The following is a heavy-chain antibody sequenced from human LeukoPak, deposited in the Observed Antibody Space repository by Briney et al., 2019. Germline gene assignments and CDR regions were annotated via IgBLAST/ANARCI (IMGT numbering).Heavy chain of an antibody. J-gene: IGHJ4*02. CDR3: ARQGVGYYYGSESYYNDDY. V-gene: IGHV5-10-1*01. Sequence: GESLKISCKGSGYSFTSYWISWVRQMPGKGLEWMGRIDPSDSYTNYSPSFQGHVTISADKSISTAYLQWSSLKASDTAMYYCARQGVGYYYGSESYYNDDYWGQGTLVTVSS. CDR1: GYSFTSYW. D-gene: IGHD3-10*01. CDR2: IDPSDSYT.